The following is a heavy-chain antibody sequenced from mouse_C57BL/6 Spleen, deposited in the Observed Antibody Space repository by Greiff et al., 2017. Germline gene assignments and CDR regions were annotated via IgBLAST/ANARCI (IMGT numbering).Heavy chain of an antibody. J-gene: IGHJ1*03. CDR3: ARRGDGYYEDFDV. CDR2: IWSGGST. D-gene: IGHD2-3*01. V-gene: IGHV2-2*01. Sequence: QVQLQQSGPGLVQPSQSLSITCTVSGFSLTSYGVHWVRQSPGKGLEWLGVIWSGGSTDYNAAFISRLSISKDNSKSQVFFKMNSLQADDTAIYYCARRGDGYYEDFDVWGTGTTVTVSS. CDR1: GFSLTSYG.